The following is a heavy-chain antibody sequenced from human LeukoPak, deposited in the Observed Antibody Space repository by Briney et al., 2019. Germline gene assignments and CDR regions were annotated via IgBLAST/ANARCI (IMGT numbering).Heavy chain of an antibody. Sequence: PGGSLRLSCAASGFTFSNYWMSWVRQPPGKGLEWVANIKQDGSETYYVDSVKGRFTISRDNAKNSLYLQMNGLRAEDTAVYYCATDMTATGGLGYWGQGTLVTVSS. J-gene: IGHJ4*02. CDR3: ATDMTATGGLGY. CDR1: GFTFSNYW. V-gene: IGHV3-7*01. D-gene: IGHD3-16*01. CDR2: IKQDGSET.